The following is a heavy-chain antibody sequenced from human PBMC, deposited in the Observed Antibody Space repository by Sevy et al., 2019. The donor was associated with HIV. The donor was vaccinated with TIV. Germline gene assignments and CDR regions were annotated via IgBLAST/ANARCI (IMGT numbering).Heavy chain of an antibody. CDR3: ARDAAYYDSSGYYHGVFDY. Sequence: SETLSLTCNVSGDSISSYFWSWFRQPPGKGLEWIGYIYYSGTIDYNPSLRSRVTISVDTSKKHFSMKLTSVTAADTAVYYCARDAAYYDSSGYYHGVFDYWGQGTLVTVSS. CDR1: GDSISSYF. V-gene: IGHV4-59*01. D-gene: IGHD3-22*01. J-gene: IGHJ4*02. CDR2: IYYSGTI.